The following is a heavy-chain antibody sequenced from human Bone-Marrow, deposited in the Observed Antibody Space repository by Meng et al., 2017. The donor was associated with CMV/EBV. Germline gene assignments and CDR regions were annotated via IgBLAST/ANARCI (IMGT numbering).Heavy chain of an antibody. J-gene: IGHJ5*02. Sequence: ASVKVSCKASGYTFTGYYMHWVRQAPGQGLEWMGWINPNSGGTNYAQKFQGRVTMTRDTSISTANMELSRLRSDDTAVYYCARDVPAAEFWFDPWGQGTLVTVSS. V-gene: IGHV1-2*02. CDR1: GYTFTGYY. D-gene: IGHD2-2*01. CDR3: ARDVPAAEFWFDP. CDR2: INPNSGGT.